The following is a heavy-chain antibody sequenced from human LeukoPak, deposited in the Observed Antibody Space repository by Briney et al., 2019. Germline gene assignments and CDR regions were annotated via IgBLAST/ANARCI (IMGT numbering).Heavy chain of an antibody. D-gene: IGHD3-22*01. V-gene: IGHV3-11*04. Sequence: PGGSLRLSCAASGLTFSDYYMSWIRQAPGKGLEWVSYISSSGSTIYYADSVKGRFTISRDNAKNSLYLQMNSLRAEDTAVYYCARDLYRIVVVPHYFDYWGQGTLVTVSS. CDR3: ARDLYRIVVVPHYFDY. CDR2: ISSSGSTI. CDR1: GLTFSDYY. J-gene: IGHJ4*02.